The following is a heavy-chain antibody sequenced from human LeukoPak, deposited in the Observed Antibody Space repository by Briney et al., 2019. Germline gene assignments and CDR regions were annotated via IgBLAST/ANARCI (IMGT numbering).Heavy chain of an antibody. CDR2: ISYDGSSK. Sequence: GRSLRLSCAASGFTLSSYAMHWVRQAPGKGLEWVAIISYDGSSKFYADSEKGRFTISRDNSKNTLYLQMNSLRAEDTAVYYCAKESGYDVDLEYWGQGALVTVSS. CDR1: GFTLSSYA. J-gene: IGHJ4*02. V-gene: IGHV3-30*04. D-gene: IGHD5-12*01. CDR3: AKESGYDVDLEY.